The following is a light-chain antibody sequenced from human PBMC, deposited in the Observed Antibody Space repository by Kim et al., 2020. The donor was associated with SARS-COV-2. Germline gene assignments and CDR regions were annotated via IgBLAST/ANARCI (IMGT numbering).Light chain of an antibody. Sequence: APGKTATINCGGDDIGTKSVHWYQQKPGQAPVLVIYYDTDRPSGIPERFSASNSGNTATLTVSRVEAGDEADYYCQVWDSGSDHWVFGGGTQLTVL. CDR2: YDT. CDR1: DIGTKS. J-gene: IGLJ3*02. CDR3: QVWDSGSDHWV. V-gene: IGLV3-21*04.